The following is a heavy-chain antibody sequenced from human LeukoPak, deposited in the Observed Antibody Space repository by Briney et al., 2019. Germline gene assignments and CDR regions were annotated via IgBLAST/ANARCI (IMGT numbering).Heavy chain of an antibody. CDR1: GFTFSSYA. Sequence: GGSLRLSCAASGFTFSSYAMSWVPPAPGKGLEWVSALSSSGEYTHSADSVKGRFTISRDNSKNMLYLQMNSLRAEDTAVYYCATITYFDYIWGRFVSWGQGTLVTVSS. V-gene: IGHV3-23*01. D-gene: IGHD3-16*01. CDR3: ATITYFDYIWGRFVS. CDR2: LSSSGEYT. J-gene: IGHJ4*02.